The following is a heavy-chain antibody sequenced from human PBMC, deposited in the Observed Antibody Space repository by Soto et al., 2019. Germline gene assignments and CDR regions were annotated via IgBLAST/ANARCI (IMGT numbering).Heavy chain of an antibody. V-gene: IGHV3-23*01. CDR1: GLTFSSYA. CDR2: ISGSGVST. J-gene: IGHJ5*02. Sequence: PGGSLRLSCAASGLTFSSYAISWVRQAPWKGLEWVSAISGSGVSTYYADSVKGRFTISRDNSKNTLYLQINSLRAEDTAVYYCAVKYYYDSRGYYLLPWGQGSRVNVCS. CDR3: AVKYYYDSRGYYLLP. D-gene: IGHD3-22*01.